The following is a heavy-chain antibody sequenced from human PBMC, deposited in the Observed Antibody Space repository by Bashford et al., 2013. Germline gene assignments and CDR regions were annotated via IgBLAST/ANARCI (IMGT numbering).Heavy chain of an antibody. D-gene: IGHD2-2*01. J-gene: IGHJ5*02. CDR2: IYYSGAA. V-gene: IGHV4-39*01. Sequence: SSETLSLTCIVSGGSISSSSHYWGLDPPVPRKGLELIGDIYYSGAAYYNPSFKGRATVSVDTSKNQFSLKLSSVTAADSAVYYCARLEGVDCTSSSCYPWFDPWGQGTLVTVSS. CDR3: ARLEGVDCTSSSCYPWFDP. CDR1: GGSISSSSHY.